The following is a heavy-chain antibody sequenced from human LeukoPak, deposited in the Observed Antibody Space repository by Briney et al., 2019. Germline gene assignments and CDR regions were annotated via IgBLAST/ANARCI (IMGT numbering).Heavy chain of an antibody. CDR2: INHSGST. Sequence: SETLSLTCAVYGGSFSGYYWGWIRQPPGKGLEWIGEINHSGSTNYNPSLKSRVTISVDTSKNQFSLKLSSVTAADTAVYYCARGLRFVQAWGQGTLVTVSS. CDR1: GGSFSGYY. D-gene: IGHD3-16*01. J-gene: IGHJ5*02. V-gene: IGHV4-34*01. CDR3: ARGLRFVQA.